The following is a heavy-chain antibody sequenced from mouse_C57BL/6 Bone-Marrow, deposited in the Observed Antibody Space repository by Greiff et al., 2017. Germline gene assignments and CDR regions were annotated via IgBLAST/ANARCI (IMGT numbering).Heavy chain of an antibody. V-gene: IGHV5-17*01. J-gene: IGHJ4*01. CDR1: GFTFSDYG. D-gene: IGHD3-3*01. CDR3: ARGLGYPLRWDY. CDR2: ISSGSSTI. Sequence: EVKLMESGGGLVKPGGSLKLSCAASGFTFSDYGMHWVRQAPEKGLEWVAYISSGSSTIYYADTVKGRFTISRDNAKNTLFLQMTSLRSEDTAMYYCARGLGYPLRWDYWGQGTSVTVSS.